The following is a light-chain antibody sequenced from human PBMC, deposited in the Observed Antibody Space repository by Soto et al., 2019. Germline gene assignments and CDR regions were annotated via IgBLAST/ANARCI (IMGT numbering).Light chain of an antibody. J-gene: IGLJ1*01. Sequence: QSALTQPASVSGSPGQSITISCTGTSSDVGAYYSVSWYQHHPGKAPKLIIYGVTNRPSGVSNRFSGPKSGNTASLTISGLQAEDEADYHCSSYTSGSSHYVFGTGTKVNVL. CDR2: GVT. V-gene: IGLV2-14*01. CDR3: SSYTSGSSHYV. CDR1: SSDVGAYYS.